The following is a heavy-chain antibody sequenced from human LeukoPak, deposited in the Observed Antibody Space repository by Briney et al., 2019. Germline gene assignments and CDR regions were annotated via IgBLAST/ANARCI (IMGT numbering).Heavy chain of an antibody. CDR2: IIPMLGTS. CDR1: GGTFRSYA. V-gene: IGHV1-69*05. J-gene: IGHJ3*02. Sequence: GASVKVSCKASGGTFRSYAITWVRQAPGQGLEWMGGIIPMLGTSKYAQKVQGRVTMSTDESTSTAYMELSSLRSEDTAVYYCARQGGITVFGMAQPGGAFDIWGQGTMVTVSS. D-gene: IGHD3-3*01. CDR3: ARQGGITVFGMAQPGGAFDI.